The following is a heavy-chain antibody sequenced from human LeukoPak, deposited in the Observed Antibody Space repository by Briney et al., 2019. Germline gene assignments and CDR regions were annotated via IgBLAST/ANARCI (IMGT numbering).Heavy chain of an antibody. Sequence: GGSLRLSCAASGFTLSSYGMSWVRQAPGKGLEWVSAISGSGGSTYYADSVKGRFTISRDNSKNTPYLQMNSLRAEDTAVYYCAELGITMIGGVWGKGTTVTISS. J-gene: IGHJ6*04. V-gene: IGHV3-23*01. CDR2: ISGSGGST. CDR1: GFTLSSYG. CDR3: AELGITMIGGV. D-gene: IGHD3-10*02.